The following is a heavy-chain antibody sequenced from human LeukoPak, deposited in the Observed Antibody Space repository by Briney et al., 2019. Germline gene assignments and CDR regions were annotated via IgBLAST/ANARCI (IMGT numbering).Heavy chain of an antibody. V-gene: IGHV4-59*01. J-gene: IGHJ4*02. CDR1: GGSISSYY. CDR3: ARCPSGSSWCDY. Sequence: PSETLSLTCTVSGGSISSYYWSWIRQPPGKGLEWIGYIYYSGSTNYNPSLKSRVTISVDTSKNQFSLKLSSVTAADTAVYYCARCPSGSSWCDYWGQGTLVTVSS. D-gene: IGHD6-13*01. CDR2: IYYSGST.